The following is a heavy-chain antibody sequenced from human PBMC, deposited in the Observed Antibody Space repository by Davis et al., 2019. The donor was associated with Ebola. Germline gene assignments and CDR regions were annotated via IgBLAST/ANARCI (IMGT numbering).Heavy chain of an antibody. CDR3: ARDTGTTWWSLGY. V-gene: IGHV4-4*02. D-gene: IGHD1-1*01. Sequence: SETLSLTCAVSGGSISSSNWWSWVRQPPGKGLEWIGEIYHSGSTNYNPSLKSRVTISVDKSKNQFSLKLSSVTAADTAVYYCARDTGTTWWSLGYWGQGTLVTVSS. J-gene: IGHJ4*02. CDR2: IYHSGST. CDR1: GGSISSSNW.